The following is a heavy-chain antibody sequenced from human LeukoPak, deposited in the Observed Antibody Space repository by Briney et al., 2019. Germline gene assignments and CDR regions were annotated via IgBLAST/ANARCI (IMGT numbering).Heavy chain of an antibody. J-gene: IGHJ4*02. CDR3: ARDARPSYDTSGYYFPGDY. D-gene: IGHD3-22*01. CDR2: INPSGGTT. CDR1: GYTFTSFY. Sequence: ASVKISCKASGYTFTSFYIHWVRQAPGQGLEWMAIINPSGGTTRYAQKFQGRVTMTRDTSTSAVYMELSSLRSEDTAVYYCARDARPSYDTSGYYFPGDYWGQGTLVTVSS. V-gene: IGHV1-46*01.